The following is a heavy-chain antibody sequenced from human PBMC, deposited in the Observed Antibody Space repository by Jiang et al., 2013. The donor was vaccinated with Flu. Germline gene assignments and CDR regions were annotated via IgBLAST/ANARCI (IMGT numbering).Heavy chain of an antibody. CDR2: INTNTGNP. D-gene: IGHD2-2*02. CDR1: GYTFTSYA. Sequence: QSGSELKKPGASVKVSCKASGYTFTSYAMNWVRQAPGQGLEWMGWINTNTGNPTYAQGFTGRFVFSLDTSVSTAYLQISSLKAEDTAVYYCARANGGPGYCSSTSCYTDINWFDPGAREPGHRLL. J-gene: IGHJ5*02. CDR3: ARANGGPGYCSSTSCYTDINWFDP. V-gene: IGHV7-4-1*02.